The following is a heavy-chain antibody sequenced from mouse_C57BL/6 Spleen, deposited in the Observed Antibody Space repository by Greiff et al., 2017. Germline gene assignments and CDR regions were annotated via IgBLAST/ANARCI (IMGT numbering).Heavy chain of an antibody. V-gene: IGHV1-64*01. Sequence: QVQLQQPGAELVKPGASVKLSCKASGYTFTSYWMHWVKQRPGQGLEWIGMIHPNSGSTNYNEKFKSKATLTVDKSSSTAYMQLSSLTSEDSAVYYCERWEGDLYYGNSYYAMDDWGQGTSVTVSS. D-gene: IGHD2-1*01. CDR1: GYTFTSYW. J-gene: IGHJ4*01. CDR2: IHPNSGST. CDR3: ERWEGDLYYGNSYYAMDD.